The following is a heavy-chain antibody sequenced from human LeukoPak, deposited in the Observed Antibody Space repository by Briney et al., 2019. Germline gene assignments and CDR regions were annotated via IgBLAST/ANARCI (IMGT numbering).Heavy chain of an antibody. D-gene: IGHD6-13*01. J-gene: IGHJ5*02. CDR3: ARGKAAAGTSWFDP. CDR2: IYYSGST. Sequence: SETLSLTCTVSGGSMSSYYWSWIRQPPGKGLEWIGYIYYSGSTNYNPSLKSRVTISVDTSKNQFSLNLSSVTAADTAVYYCARGKAAAGTSWFDPWGQGTLVTVSS. V-gene: IGHV4-59*01. CDR1: GGSMSSYY.